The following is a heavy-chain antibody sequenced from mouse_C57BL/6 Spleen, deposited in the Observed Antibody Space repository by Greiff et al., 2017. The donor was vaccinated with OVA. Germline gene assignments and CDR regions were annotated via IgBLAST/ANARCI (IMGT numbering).Heavy chain of an antibody. D-gene: IGHD2-3*01. CDR1: GFTFSSYT. J-gene: IGHJ4*01. Sequence: DVQLVESGGGLVKPGGSLKLSCAASGFTFSSYTMSWVRQTPEKRLEWVATISGGGGNTYYPDSVKGRFTISRDNAKNTLYLQMSSLRSEDTALYYCARHGYDGYYDAMDYWGQGTSVTVSS. CDR3: ARHGYDGYYDAMDY. CDR2: ISGGGGNT. V-gene: IGHV5-9*01.